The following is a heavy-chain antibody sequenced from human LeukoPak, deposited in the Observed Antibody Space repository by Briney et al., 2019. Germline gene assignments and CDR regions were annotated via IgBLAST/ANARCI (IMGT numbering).Heavy chain of an antibody. CDR3: ARLWSGYRPPDY. CDR2: ISYSGST. J-gene: IGHJ4*02. V-gene: IGHV4-39*01. CDR1: GGSISSGGYY. D-gene: IGHD3-3*01. Sequence: SETLSLTFTVSGGSISSGGYYWGWIRQPPGKGLEWIGSISYSGSTYYSPSLKSRVTISIDTSKKQLSLKLSSVTAADTAVYYCARLWSGYRPPDYWGQGTLVTVSS.